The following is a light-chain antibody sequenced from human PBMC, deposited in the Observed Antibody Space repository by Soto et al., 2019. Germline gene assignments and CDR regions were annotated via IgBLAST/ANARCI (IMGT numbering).Light chain of an antibody. J-gene: IGKJ1*01. CDR2: AAS. Sequence: DVQMTQSPSTLSASVGDRVTITCRAGQNIRGWLAWYQQKPGEAPKLLIYAASTLESGVPSRFSGSGSGTEFTLTIRGLQPDALGTYYCQQYLSTRTFGQGTKVEVK. V-gene: IGKV1-5*03. CDR3: QQYLSTRT. CDR1: QNIRGW.